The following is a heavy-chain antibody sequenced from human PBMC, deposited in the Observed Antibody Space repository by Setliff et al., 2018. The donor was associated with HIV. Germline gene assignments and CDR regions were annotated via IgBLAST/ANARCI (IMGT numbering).Heavy chain of an antibody. J-gene: IGHJ5*02. D-gene: IGHD3-10*01. Sequence: SETLSLTCTVSGGSISSYYWSWIRQPPGKGLEWIGYIYNTGSTYHSPSLESRVTISIYTSKNQFSLKLSSVTAADTAVYYCARRIDDSASFPDKNWFDTWGQGSLVTVSS. CDR2: IYNTGST. CDR1: GGSISSYY. CDR3: ARRIDDSASFPDKNWFDT. V-gene: IGHV4-59*06.